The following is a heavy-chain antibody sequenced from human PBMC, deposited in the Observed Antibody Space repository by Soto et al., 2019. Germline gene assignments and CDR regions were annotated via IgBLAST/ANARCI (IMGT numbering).Heavy chain of an antibody. CDR3: ARGSVVIFDY. D-gene: IGHD6-19*01. CDR2: INHSGST. CDR1: GGSFSGYY. V-gene: IGHV4-34*01. J-gene: IGHJ4*02. Sequence: QVQLQQWGAGLLKPSETLSLTCAVCGGSFSGYYWSWIRQPPGKGLEWIGEINHSGSTNYNPSLKSRVTISVDTSKNQFSLKLSSVTAADTAVYYCARGSVVIFDYWGQGTLVTVSS.